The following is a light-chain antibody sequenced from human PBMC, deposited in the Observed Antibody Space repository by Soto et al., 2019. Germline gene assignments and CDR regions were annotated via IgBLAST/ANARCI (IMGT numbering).Light chain of an antibody. CDR2: NAS. J-gene: IGKJ4*01. CDR1: QRIRTY. CDR3: LQRSNWPRT. V-gene: IGKV3-11*01. Sequence: EIVLTQSPATLYLFPGERATLSCRASQRIRTYLAWYQQKPGQAPRLLISNASNRATCIPARFSGSGSGTDFSLTISSLEAEDFAVYYCLQRSNWPRTFGGGTKVEIK.